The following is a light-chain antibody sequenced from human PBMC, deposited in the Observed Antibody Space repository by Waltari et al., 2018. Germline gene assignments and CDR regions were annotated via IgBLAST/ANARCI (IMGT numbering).Light chain of an antibody. V-gene: IGKV3-15*01. J-gene: IGKJ2*02. CDR2: GAS. Sequence: EIVMPQSPATLSVSPGERATLSCRASQSVSSDLAWYQQKPGQAPRLLIYGASTRATGIPARFSGSGSGTEFTLTISSLQSEDFAVYYCQQYNNWPPWTFGQGTKLEIK. CDR3: QQYNNWPPWT. CDR1: QSVSSD.